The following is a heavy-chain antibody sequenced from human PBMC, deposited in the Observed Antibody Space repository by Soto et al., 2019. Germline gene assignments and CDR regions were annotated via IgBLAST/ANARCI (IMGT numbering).Heavy chain of an antibody. V-gene: IGHV3-74*01. D-gene: IGHD1-26*01. J-gene: IGHJ4*02. CDR1: GFTFSSYW. CDR2: INTDGSGT. CDR3: AGRSGNYLNY. Sequence: EVQLVESGGGLVQPGGSLRLSCAASGFTFSSYWMHWVRQAPGKGLEWVSRINTDGSGTTYADSVQGRFTIYRDNAKYTLYLQMNSLRAEDTAVYYCAGRSGNYLNYWGQGTLVAVSS.